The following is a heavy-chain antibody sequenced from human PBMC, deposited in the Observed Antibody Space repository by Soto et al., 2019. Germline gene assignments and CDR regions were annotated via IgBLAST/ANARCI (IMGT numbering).Heavy chain of an antibody. Sequence: SVKVSCKASGGTFSIYAITGVGQSRGQGLEWMGGIIPIFGTANYAQKFQGRVTITADESTSTAYMELSSLRSEDTAVYYCAADYYDTSGYYFAYWGQGTLVTVSS. CDR1: GGTFSIYA. CDR3: AADYYDTSGYYFAY. CDR2: IIPIFGTA. D-gene: IGHD3-22*01. V-gene: IGHV1-69*13. J-gene: IGHJ4*02.